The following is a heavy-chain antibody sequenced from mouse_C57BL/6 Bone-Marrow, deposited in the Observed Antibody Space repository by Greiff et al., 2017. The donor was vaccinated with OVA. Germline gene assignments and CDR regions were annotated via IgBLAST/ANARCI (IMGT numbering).Heavy chain of an antibody. J-gene: IGHJ3*01. CDR1: GFTFSSYA. CDR2: ISDGGSYT. D-gene: IGHD2-2*01. Sequence: EVQLVESGGGLVKPGGSLKLSCAASGFTFSSYAMSWVRQTPEKRLEWVAYISDGGSYTYYPENANNHLYLQMSHLKYDDTAMYYCARGVTGFAYWGQGTLVTVSA. V-gene: IGHV5-4*01. CDR3: ARGVTGFAY.